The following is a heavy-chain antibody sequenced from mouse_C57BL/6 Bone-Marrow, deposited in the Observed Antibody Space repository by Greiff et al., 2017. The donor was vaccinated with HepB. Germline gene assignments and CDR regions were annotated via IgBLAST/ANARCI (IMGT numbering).Heavy chain of an antibody. V-gene: IGHV1-15*01. CDR2: IDPETGGT. CDR3: TRPITTVVNSYFDY. CDR1: GYTFTDYE. Sequence: QVQLQQSGAELVRPGASVTLSCKASGYTFTDYEMHWVKQTPVHGLEWIGAIDPETGGTAYNQKFKGKAILTADKSSSTAYMELRSLTSEDSAVYYCTRPITTVVNSYFDYWGQGTTLTVSS. J-gene: IGHJ2*01. D-gene: IGHD1-1*01.